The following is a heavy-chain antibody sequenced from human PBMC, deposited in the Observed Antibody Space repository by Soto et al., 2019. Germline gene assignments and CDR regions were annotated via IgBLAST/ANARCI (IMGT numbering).Heavy chain of an antibody. CDR1: GLTFSSYA. CDR3: ARHDDSSSWSPLDY. CDR2: ISGSGGST. V-gene: IGHV3-23*01. Sequence: GGSLRLSCAASGLTFSSYAMSWVRQAPGKGLEWVSAISGSGGSTYYADSVKGRFTISRDNSKNTLYLQMNSLRASDTAMYYCARHDDSSSWSPLDYWGQGTLVTVSS. J-gene: IGHJ4*02. D-gene: IGHD6-13*01.